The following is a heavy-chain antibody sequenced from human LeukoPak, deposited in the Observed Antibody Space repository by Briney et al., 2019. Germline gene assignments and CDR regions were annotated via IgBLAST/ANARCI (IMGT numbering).Heavy chain of an antibody. Sequence: ASVKVSCKASGYTFTSYDINWVRQATGQGLEWMGWMNPNSGNTGYAQKFQGRVTMTTDTSTSTAYMELRSLRSDDTAVYYCARYQAAGFAYWGQGTLVTVSS. CDR3: ARYQAAGFAY. CDR2: MNPNSGNT. J-gene: IGHJ4*02. D-gene: IGHD6-13*01. V-gene: IGHV1-8*01. CDR1: GYTFTSYD.